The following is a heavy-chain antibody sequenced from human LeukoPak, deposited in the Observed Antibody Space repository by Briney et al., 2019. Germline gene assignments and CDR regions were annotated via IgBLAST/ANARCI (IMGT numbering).Heavy chain of an antibody. V-gene: IGHV3-21*01. J-gene: IGHJ4*02. CDR3: ARDRSRWAVTTGFDY. CDR1: GFTFSSYS. D-gene: IGHD4-11*01. CDR2: ISSSSSYI. Sequence: GGSLRLSCAASGFTFSSYSMNWVRQAPGKGLEWVSSISSSSSYIYYADSVKGRFTISRDNAKNSLYLQMNSLRAEDTAVYYCARDRSRWAVTTGFDYWGQGTLVTVSS.